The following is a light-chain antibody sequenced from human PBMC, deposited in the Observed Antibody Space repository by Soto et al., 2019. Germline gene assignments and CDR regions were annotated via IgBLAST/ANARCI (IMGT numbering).Light chain of an antibody. J-gene: IGKJ1*01. CDR3: QQFSLYWA. CDR1: QSISSW. Sequence: DIQMTQSPSTLSASVGDRVTITCRASQSISSWLAWYQQNPGKAPKVLIFDASSLESGVPSRFSGSGSAKEFTLTISILQPDYFATYYCQQFSLYWAFGQGTKVDIK. CDR2: DAS. V-gene: IGKV1-5*01.